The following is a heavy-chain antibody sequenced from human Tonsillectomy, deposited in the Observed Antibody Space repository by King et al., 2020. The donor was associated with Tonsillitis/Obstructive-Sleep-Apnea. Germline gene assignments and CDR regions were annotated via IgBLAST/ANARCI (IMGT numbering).Heavy chain of an antibody. D-gene: IGHD3-16*01. Sequence: VQLVESGGGLVQPGGSLRLPCAASGFTLSSYEMNWVRQVPGKGLEGVSYFSSSGSIIYYADSVKGRFTISRDNAKNSLYLQMNSLRAEDTAVYYCARVGYYYYYGMDVWGQGTTVTVSS. V-gene: IGHV3-48*03. CDR3: ARVGYYYYYGMDV. CDR1: GFTLSSYE. CDR2: FSSSGSII. J-gene: IGHJ6*02.